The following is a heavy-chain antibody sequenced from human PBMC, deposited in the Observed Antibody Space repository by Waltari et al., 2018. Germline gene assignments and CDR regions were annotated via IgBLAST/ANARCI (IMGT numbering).Heavy chain of an antibody. CDR1: GGSVSSGSYY. CDR3: ARAYYSGSYFPFQH. CDR2: IYYSGST. V-gene: IGHV4-61*01. Sequence: QVQLQESGQGLVKPSETLSLTCTVSGGSVSSGSYYWSWIRQPPGKGLEWIGYIYYSGSTNDNPALKSRFTIAVDTSKNQFSLKLSSVTAADTAVYYCARAYYSGSYFPFQHWGQGTLVTVSS. J-gene: IGHJ1*01. D-gene: IGHD1-26*01.